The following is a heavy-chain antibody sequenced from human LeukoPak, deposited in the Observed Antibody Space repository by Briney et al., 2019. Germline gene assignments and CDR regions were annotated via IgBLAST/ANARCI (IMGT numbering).Heavy chain of an antibody. D-gene: IGHD6-19*01. Sequence: GGSLRLSCAASGFTFSNYDMNWVRQAPGKGLEWVSAISGSGGSTYYADSVKGRFTISRDNSKNTLYLQMNSLRAEDTAVYYCAKDISGWYGSFAFDIWGQGTMVTVSS. V-gene: IGHV3-23*01. CDR2: ISGSGGST. CDR1: GFTFSNYD. CDR3: AKDISGWYGSFAFDI. J-gene: IGHJ3*02.